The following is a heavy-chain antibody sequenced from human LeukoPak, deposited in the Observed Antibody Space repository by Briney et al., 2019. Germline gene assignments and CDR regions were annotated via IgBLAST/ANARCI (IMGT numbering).Heavy chain of an antibody. D-gene: IGHD6-19*01. CDR2: INPNSGGT. CDR1: VYTFTGYY. V-gene: IGHV1-2*02. Sequence: ASVKVSCKASVYTFTGYYLHWVRQAPGQGLEWMGWINPNSGGTNYAQKFQGRVTMTRDTSISTAYMELSRLRSDDTAVYYCARDLGHSSGWYGGAFDIWGQGTMVTVSS. J-gene: IGHJ3*02. CDR3: ARDLGHSSGWYGGAFDI.